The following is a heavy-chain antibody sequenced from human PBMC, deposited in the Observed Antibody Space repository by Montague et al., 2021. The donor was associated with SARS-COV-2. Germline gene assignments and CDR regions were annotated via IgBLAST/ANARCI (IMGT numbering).Heavy chain of an antibody. V-gene: IGHV4-59*01. D-gene: IGHD4-23*01. Sequence: SETLSLTCTVSGGSITGYYWSWLLRSPGKGLEWIAYIYDGGAVNYNPSLGSRVTISTDTSKNQLSLKVNSVTAADTAVYYCVRDHPYGGPRGAYDIWGQGTVVTVSS. CDR2: IYDGGAV. J-gene: IGHJ3*02. CDR1: GGSITGYY. CDR3: VRDHPYGGPRGAYDI.